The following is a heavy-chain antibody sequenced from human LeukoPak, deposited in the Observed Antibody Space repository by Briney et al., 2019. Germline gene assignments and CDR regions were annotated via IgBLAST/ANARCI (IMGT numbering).Heavy chain of an antibody. CDR1: GYTFTSYG. CDR2: ISAYNGNT. Sequence: ASVKVSCKASGYTFTSYGISWVRQAPGQGLEWMGWISAYNGNTNYAQKLQGRVTMTTDTSTSTAYKELRSLRSADTAVFYCARDTYYYDSSGYASEYGMDVWGQGTTVTVSS. J-gene: IGHJ6*02. CDR3: ARDTYYYDSSGYASEYGMDV. V-gene: IGHV1-18*01. D-gene: IGHD3-22*01.